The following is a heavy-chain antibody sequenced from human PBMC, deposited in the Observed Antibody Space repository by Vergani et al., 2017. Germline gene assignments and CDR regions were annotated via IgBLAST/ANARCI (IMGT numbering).Heavy chain of an antibody. V-gene: IGHV3-48*03. CDR1: GFTFSSYE. CDR3: ARDASGDDAFDI. Sequence: EVQLVESGGGLVQPGGSLRLSCAASGFTFSSYEMNWVRQAPGKGLEWVSYISSSGSTIYYADSVKGRFTISRDNAKNSLYLQMNSLRAEDTAVYYCARDASGDDAFDIWGQGTMVTVSS. D-gene: IGHD2-21*02. J-gene: IGHJ3*02. CDR2: ISSSGSTI.